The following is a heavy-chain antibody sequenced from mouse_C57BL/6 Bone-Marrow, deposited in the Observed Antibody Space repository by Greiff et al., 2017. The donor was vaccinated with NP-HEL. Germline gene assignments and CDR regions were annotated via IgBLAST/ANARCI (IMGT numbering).Heavy chain of an antibody. V-gene: IGHV1-84*01. CDR2: IYPGSGNT. CDR3: ARASTVVATGRYFDY. J-gene: IGHJ2*01. Sequence: LQESGPELVKPGASVKISCKASGYTFTDYYINWVKQRPGQGLEWIGWIYPGSGNTKYNEKFKGKATLTVDTSSSTAYMQLSSLTSEDSAVYFCARASTVVATGRYFDYWGQGTTLTVSS. D-gene: IGHD1-1*01. CDR1: GYTFTDYY.